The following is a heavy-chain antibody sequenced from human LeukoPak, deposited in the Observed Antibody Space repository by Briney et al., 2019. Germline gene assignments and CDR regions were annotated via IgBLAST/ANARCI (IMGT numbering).Heavy chain of an antibody. CDR2: ISGSGGST. V-gene: IGHV3-23*01. D-gene: IGHD2-15*01. CDR3: AKGWRCSGGSCYSPAFDI. CDR1: GITFSSYA. J-gene: IGHJ3*02. Sequence: WGSLRLSCAASGITFSSYAMSWVRQAPGKGLEWVSAISGSGGSTDYADSVKGRFTISRDKSKNTLYLQMNSLRGEETAVYYCAKGWRCSGGSCYSPAFDIWGQGTMVTVSS.